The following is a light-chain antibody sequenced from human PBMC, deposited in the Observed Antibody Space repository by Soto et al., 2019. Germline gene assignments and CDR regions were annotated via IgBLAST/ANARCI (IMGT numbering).Light chain of an antibody. V-gene: IGKV3-11*01. CDR2: DAS. Sequence: EIVLTQSPATLSLSPGERATLSCRASQSVSSYLAWYQQKPGQPPRLLIYDASNRATGIPARFIGSGSGTDCTLTISSLAHEDFEVYYCQQRSNWPPLFTFGPGTKVDIK. CDR1: QSVSSY. J-gene: IGKJ3*01. CDR3: QQRSNWPPLFT.